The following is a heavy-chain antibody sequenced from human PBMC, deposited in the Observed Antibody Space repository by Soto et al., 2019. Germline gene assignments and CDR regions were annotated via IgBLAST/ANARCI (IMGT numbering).Heavy chain of an antibody. CDR2: IHYSGSV. CDR3: VREDDGADRDYYGLDV. CDR1: GGSISSDHYH. J-gene: IGHJ6*02. Sequence: QVQLQESGPGLVRPSQTLSLTCTVSGGSISSDHYHWTSIRQTPGTGLEWIGYIHYSGSVYYNPSLQSRVTMSVDTSKNLFSLKLSSVTAADTAVYFCVREDDGADRDYYGLDVWGQGTTVTVSS. V-gene: IGHV4-30-4*01. D-gene: IGHD4-17*01.